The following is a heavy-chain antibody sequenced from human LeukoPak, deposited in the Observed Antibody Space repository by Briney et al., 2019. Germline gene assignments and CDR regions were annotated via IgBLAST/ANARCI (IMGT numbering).Heavy chain of an antibody. D-gene: IGHD5-18*01. J-gene: IGHJ4*02. CDR1: GGSFSGYY. Sequence: SETLSLTCAVYGGSFSGYYWSWIRQPPGKGLEWIGEINHSGSTNYNPSLKSRVTISVDTSKNQFSLKLSSVTAADTAVYYCATVDTAMVARSWGQGTLVTVSS. V-gene: IGHV4-34*01. CDR3: ATVDTAMVARS. CDR2: INHSGST.